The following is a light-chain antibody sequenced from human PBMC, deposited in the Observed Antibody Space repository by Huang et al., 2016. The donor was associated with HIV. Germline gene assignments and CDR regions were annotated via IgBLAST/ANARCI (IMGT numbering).Light chain of an antibody. CDR1: RSVSSN. V-gene: IGKV3-15*01. CDR3: QQYNNWLLS. J-gene: IGKJ4*01. CDR2: GSS. Sequence: IVMKQSPATLSVSPGERVTVSCRANRSVSSNLAWYQQRPGQAPRLLIYGSSTRAPVIPARFSGSGSGTDFSLTISSLQSEDFALYYCQQYNNWLLSFGGGTRVDI.